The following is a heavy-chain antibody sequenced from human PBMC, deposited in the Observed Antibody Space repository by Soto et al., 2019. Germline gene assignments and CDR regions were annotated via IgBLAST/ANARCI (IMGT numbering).Heavy chain of an antibody. Sequence: SGPTLVNPTQPLTLTCTFSGFSLSTSGVGVGWIRQPPGKALEWLALIYWDDDKRYSPSLKSRLTITKDTSKNQVVLTMTNMDPVDTATYYCAHRRVQLERLYAGGFDYWGQGTLVTVSS. D-gene: IGHD1-1*01. CDR2: IYWDDDK. CDR1: GFSLSTSGVG. CDR3: AHRRVQLERLYAGGFDY. V-gene: IGHV2-5*02. J-gene: IGHJ4*02.